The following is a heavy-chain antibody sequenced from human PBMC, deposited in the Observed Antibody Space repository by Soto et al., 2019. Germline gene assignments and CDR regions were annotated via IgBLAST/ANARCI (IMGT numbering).Heavy chain of an antibody. J-gene: IGHJ4*02. D-gene: IGHD6-19*01. V-gene: IGHV4-61*01. CDR3: ARDSGWYYFDY. CDR1: GGSVSSGSYY. Sequence: SETLSLTCTVSGGSVSSGSYYWSWIRQPPGKGLEWIGYIYYSGSTNYNPSLKSRVTISVDTSKNQFSLKLSSVTAADTAVYYCARDSGWYYFDYWGQGTLVTVSS. CDR2: IYYSGST.